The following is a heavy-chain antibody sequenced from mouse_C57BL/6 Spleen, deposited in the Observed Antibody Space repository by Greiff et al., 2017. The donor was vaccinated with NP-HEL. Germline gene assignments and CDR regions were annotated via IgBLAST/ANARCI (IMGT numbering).Heavy chain of an antibody. V-gene: IGHV1-82*01. CDR2: ICPGDGDT. Sequence: QVQLKESGPELVKPGASVKISCKASGYAFSSSWMNWVKQRPGKGLEWIGRICPGDGDTNYNGKFKGKATLTADKSSSTAYMQLSSLTSEDSAVYFCAREDGYYRFAYWGQGTLVTVSA. D-gene: IGHD2-3*01. CDR1: GYAFSSSW. CDR3: AREDGYYRFAY. J-gene: IGHJ3*01.